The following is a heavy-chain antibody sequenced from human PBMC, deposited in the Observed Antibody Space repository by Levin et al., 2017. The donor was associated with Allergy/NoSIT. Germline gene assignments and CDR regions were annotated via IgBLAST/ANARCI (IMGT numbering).Heavy chain of an antibody. CDR1: GGTFSSYA. Sequence: KISCKASGGTFSSYAISWVRQAPGQGLEWMGRIIPILGIANYAQKFQGRVTITADKSTSTAYMELSSLRSEDTAVYYCARASCSSTSCGAFDIWGQGTMVTVSS. CDR2: IIPILGIA. V-gene: IGHV1-69*04. CDR3: ARASCSSTSCGAFDI. D-gene: IGHD2-2*01. J-gene: IGHJ3*02.